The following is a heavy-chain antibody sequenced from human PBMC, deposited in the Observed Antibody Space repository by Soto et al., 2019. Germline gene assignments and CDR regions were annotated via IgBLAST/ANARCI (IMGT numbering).Heavy chain of an antibody. CDR2: ISGAGGTT. D-gene: IGHD2-21*02. CDR1: GFTFSSHA. J-gene: IGHJ6*02. Sequence: GSLRLSCAASGFTFSSHAMNWVRQAPGKGLQWVSAISGAGGTTYYADSVKGRFTISRDNSKNTLYLQMNSLRAEDTALYYCAKGTTASYYYYYAMDVWGQGTTVTVSS. CDR3: AKGTTASYYYYYAMDV. V-gene: IGHV3-23*01.